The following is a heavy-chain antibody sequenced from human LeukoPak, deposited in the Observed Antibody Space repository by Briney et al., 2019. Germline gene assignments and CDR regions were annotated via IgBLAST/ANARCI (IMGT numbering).Heavy chain of an antibody. J-gene: IGHJ4*02. D-gene: IGHD6-19*01. CDR1: GYTFTGYY. Sequence: GASVMVSCKASGYTFTGYYLHWVRQAPGQGLEWMGWINPNSGEANYAQRFQDRVTMTWDTSISTAYMELSSLRSDDTAVFYCARLSGSASPHYFDCWGQGTLLTVVS. CDR2: INPNSGEA. V-gene: IGHV1-2*02. CDR3: ARLSGSASPHYFDC.